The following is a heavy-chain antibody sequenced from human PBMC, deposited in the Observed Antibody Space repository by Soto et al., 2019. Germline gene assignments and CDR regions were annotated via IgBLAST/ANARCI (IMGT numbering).Heavy chain of an antibody. D-gene: IGHD6-19*01. CDR2: ISSSSSYT. Sequence: QVQLVESGGGLVKPGESLRLSCAASGFTFSDYYMSWIRQAPGKGLEWVSYISSSSSYTNYADSVKGRFTISRDNAKNSLYLQMNSLRAEDTAVYYCARGRSGWIHFDYWGQGTLVTVSS. V-gene: IGHV3-11*06. CDR3: ARGRSGWIHFDY. J-gene: IGHJ4*02. CDR1: GFTFSDYY.